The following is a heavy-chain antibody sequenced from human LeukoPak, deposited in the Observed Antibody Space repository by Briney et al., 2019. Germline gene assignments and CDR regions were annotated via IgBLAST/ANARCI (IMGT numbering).Heavy chain of an antibody. Sequence: PGGSLSLSCAASGFTFIRYWMYWVRQAPGKGLEWVASIKLDGSEQYYVDSVKGRFTISRDNAKSSLYLQMNSLRAEDTAVYYCARAPARARLDYWGQGTLVTVSS. D-gene: IGHD6-6*01. J-gene: IGHJ4*02. CDR1: GFTFIRYW. V-gene: IGHV3-7*01. CDR2: IKLDGSEQ. CDR3: ARAPARARLDY.